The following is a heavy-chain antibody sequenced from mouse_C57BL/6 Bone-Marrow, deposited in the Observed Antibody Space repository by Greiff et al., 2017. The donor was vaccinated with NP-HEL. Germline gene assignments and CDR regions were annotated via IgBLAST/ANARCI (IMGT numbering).Heavy chain of an antibody. V-gene: IGHV5-2*01. CDR1: EYEFPSHD. J-gene: IGHJ3*01. CDR3: ARHWGWLLRIAY. Sequence: EVQVVESGGGLVQPGESLKLSCESNEYEFPSHDMSWVRKTPEQRLELVAAINRDGGSTYYPDTMEGRFIISRDNTKKTQYLQMSSLRSEDTTLYYCARHWGWLLRIAYWGQGTLVTVSA. CDR2: INRDGGST. D-gene: IGHD2-3*01.